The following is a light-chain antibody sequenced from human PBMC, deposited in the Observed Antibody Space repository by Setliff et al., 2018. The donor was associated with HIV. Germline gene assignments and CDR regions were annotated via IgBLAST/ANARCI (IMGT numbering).Light chain of an antibody. CDR3: CSYAGSSTFI. CDR2: EVD. J-gene: IGLJ2*01. V-gene: IGLV2-23*02. Sequence: QSALTQPASVSGSPGQSITISCTGTSSNVGNYNLVSWYQQHPGNAPKLIVYEVDKRPSGVSSRFSGPKSGNTASLAISGLQAEDEADYYCCSYAGSSTFIFGGGTKVTVL. CDR1: SSNVGNYNL.